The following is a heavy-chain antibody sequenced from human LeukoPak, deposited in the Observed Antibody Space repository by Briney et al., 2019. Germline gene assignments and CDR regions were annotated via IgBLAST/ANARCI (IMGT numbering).Heavy chain of an antibody. CDR1: GFIFSPYA. D-gene: IGHD3-22*01. J-gene: IGHJ3*02. CDR2: ISSEGKTT. Sequence: GGSLRLSCSASGFIFSPYAMHWVRQAPGKGLEYVSSISSEGKTTYYADSVKGRFTISRDNSKNTLYLQMNSLRAEDTAVYYCARKGDYYDSSGSAFFDIWGQGTMVTVSS. CDR3: ARKGDYYDSSGSAFFDI. V-gene: IGHV3-64*04.